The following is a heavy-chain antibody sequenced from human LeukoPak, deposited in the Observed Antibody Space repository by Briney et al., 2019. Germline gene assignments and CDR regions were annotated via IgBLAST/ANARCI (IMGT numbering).Heavy chain of an antibody. CDR2: IYSGGST. D-gene: IGHD3-22*01. CDR3: ARDRYYYDSSGYYEYFQH. Sequence: QPGGSLRLSCAASGFTVSSNYMSWVRQAPGKGLEWVSVIYSGGSTYYADSVKGRFTISRDNSKNTLYLQMNSLRAEDTAVYYCARDRYYYDSSGYYEYFQHWGQGTLVTVSP. CDR1: GFTVSSNY. V-gene: IGHV3-53*01. J-gene: IGHJ1*01.